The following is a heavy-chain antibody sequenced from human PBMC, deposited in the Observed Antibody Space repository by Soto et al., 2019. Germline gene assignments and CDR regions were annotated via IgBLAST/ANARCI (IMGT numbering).Heavy chain of an antibody. CDR2: ISSSSSTI. CDR3: AREGIVVVESGYYYYYGMDV. Sequence: GGSLRLSCAASGFTFSSYSMNWVRQAPGKGLEWVSYISSSSSTIYYADSVKGRFTISRDNAKNSLYLQMNSLRDEDTAVYYCAREGIVVVESGYYYYYGMDVWGQGTTVTVSS. CDR1: GFTFSSYS. V-gene: IGHV3-48*02. D-gene: IGHD2-15*01. J-gene: IGHJ6*02.